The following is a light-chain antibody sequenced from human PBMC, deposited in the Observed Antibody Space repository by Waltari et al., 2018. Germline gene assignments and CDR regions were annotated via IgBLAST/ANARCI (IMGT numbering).Light chain of an antibody. V-gene: IGLV1-40*01. Sequence: QSVLTKPPSVSGAPGQRVTISCTGSSSNIGAGYDVHWYQQLPGTAPKLLIYDNNNRPSGVPDRFSGSKSGTSASLAITGLQAEDEADYYCQSYDRSLSGSVFGGGTKLTVL. J-gene: IGLJ2*01. CDR3: QSYDRSLSGSV. CDR2: DNN. CDR1: SSNIGAGYD.